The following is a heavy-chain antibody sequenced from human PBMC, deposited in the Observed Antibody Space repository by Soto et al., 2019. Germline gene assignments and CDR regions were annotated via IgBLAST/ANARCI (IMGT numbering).Heavy chain of an antibody. CDR2: IYYSGST. V-gene: IGHV4-31*03. D-gene: IGHD2-21*01. CDR1: GGSISSGGYY. CDR3: ARDGDGHPPGAPYYFDY. J-gene: IGHJ4*02. Sequence: SETLSLTCTVSGGSISSGGYYWSWIRQHPGKGLEWIGYIYYSGSTYYNPSLKSRVSISVDTSKNQFSLKLNSVTAADTAVYYCARDGDGHPPGAPYYFDYWGQGTLVTVSS.